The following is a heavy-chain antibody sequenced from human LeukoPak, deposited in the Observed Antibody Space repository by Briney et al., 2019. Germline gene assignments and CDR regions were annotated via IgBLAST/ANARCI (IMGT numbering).Heavy chain of an antibody. J-gene: IGHJ5*02. V-gene: IGHV5-51*01. CDR2: IYPGDSDT. CDR1: GYSFTNYW. Sequence: GESLKISCKGSGYSFTNYWIGWVRQMPGKGLELMGIIYPGDSDTRYSPSFQGQVTISADKSISTAYLQWSSLKASDTAMYYCARHCGYCRGGSCYSFDPWGQGTLVTVSS. CDR3: ARHCGYCRGGSCYSFDP. D-gene: IGHD2-15*01.